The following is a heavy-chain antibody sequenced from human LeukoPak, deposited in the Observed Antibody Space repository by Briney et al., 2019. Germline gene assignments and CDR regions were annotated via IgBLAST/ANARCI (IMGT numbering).Heavy chain of an antibody. J-gene: IGHJ3*02. CDR2: ISGSGGST. D-gene: IGHD6-19*01. CDR3: TKHLPPLYSSGWRGPTLFDI. V-gene: IGHV3-23*01. Sequence: GGSLRLSCAASGFTFSSYAMSWVRQAPGKGLEWVSAISGSGGSTYYADSVKGRFTISRDNSKNTLYLQMNSLKTEDTAVYYCTKHLPPLYSSGWRGPTLFDIWGQGTMVTVS. CDR1: GFTFSSYA.